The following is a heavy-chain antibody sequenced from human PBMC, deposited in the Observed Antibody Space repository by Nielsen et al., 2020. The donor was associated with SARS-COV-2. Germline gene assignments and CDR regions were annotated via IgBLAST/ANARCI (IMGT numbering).Heavy chain of an antibody. D-gene: IGHD6-13*01. Sequence: ASVKVSCKASGYTFTSYAMNWVRQAPRQGLEWMGWINTNTGNPTYAQGFTGRFVFSLDTSVSTAYLQISSLKAEDTAVYYCASIAAAGTLHYYYYYGMDVWGQGTTVTVSS. J-gene: IGHJ6*02. CDR2: INTNTGNP. V-gene: IGHV7-4-1*02. CDR3: ASIAAAGTLHYYYYYGMDV. CDR1: GYTFTSYA.